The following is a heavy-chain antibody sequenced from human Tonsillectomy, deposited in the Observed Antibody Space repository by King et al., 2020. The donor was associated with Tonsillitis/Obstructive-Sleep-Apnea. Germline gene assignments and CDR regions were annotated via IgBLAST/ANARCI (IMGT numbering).Heavy chain of an antibody. CDR2: IDPSDSYT. D-gene: IGHD2-2*01. V-gene: IGHV5-10-1*01. Sequence: QLVQSVAEVKKPGEALRDSCKGSGYSFTSYWVSGVRQMPGKGLEWMGRIDPSDSYTNYSPSFHGHVTLPPIKSISTAYLQWSSLKASDTAMYYCARLGYYSSTRCYCYYGMAVWGQGTTVTVCS. CDR3: ARLGYYSSTRCYCYYGMAV. J-gene: IGHJ6*02. CDR1: GYSFTSYW.